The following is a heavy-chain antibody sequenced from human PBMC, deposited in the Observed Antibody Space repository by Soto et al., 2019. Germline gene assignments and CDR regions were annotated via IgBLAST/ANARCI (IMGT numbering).Heavy chain of an antibody. J-gene: IGHJ3*02. V-gene: IGHV3-7*01. CDR1: GFTFNRFW. Sequence: PGGSLRLSCAASGFTFNRFWMSWVHQAPGKGLEWVANINQDGSEKYYVDSVKGRFTISRDNAKTSVFLQMNSLRAEDTAVYFCARPFDGDSAPPDAFDIWGHGTMVTVSS. D-gene: IGHD4-17*01. CDR2: INQDGSEK. CDR3: ARPFDGDSAPPDAFDI.